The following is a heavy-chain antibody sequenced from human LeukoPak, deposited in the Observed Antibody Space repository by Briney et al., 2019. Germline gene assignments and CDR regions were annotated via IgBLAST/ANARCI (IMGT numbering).Heavy chain of an antibody. CDR1: GFTFSSYA. CDR2: ISGSGGST. CDR3: AKDGGDYDFWSGYYGGDY. Sequence: PGGSLRLSCAASGFTFSSYARSWVRQAPGKGLEWVSAISGSGGSTYYAASVKGRFTISRDNSKNTLYLQMNSLRAEHTAVYYCAKDGGDYDFWSGYYGGDYWGQGTLVTVSS. J-gene: IGHJ4*02. V-gene: IGHV3-23*01. D-gene: IGHD3-3*01.